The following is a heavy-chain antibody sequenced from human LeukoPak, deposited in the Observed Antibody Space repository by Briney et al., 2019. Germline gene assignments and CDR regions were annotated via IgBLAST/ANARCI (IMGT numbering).Heavy chain of an antibody. V-gene: IGHV4-34*01. CDR3: ARVFRNGVCYQ. Sequence: PSETLSLTCAVYGGSFSGYYWSWIRQPPGKGLEWIGEINHSGSTNYNPSLKSRVTISVDTSKNQFSLKLSSVTAADTAVYYCARVFRNGVCYQWGQGTLVTVSS. J-gene: IGHJ4*02. CDR1: GGSFSGYY. CDR2: INHSGST. D-gene: IGHD2-8*01.